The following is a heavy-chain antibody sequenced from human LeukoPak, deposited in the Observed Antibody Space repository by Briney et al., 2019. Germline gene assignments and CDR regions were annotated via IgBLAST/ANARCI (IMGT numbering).Heavy chain of an antibody. V-gene: IGHV3-30*04. CDR1: GFTFSNYP. Sequence: PGRSLRLSCAASGFTFSNYPMHWVRQAPGKGLEWVAVISYDGSNKYYADSVKGRFTVSRDNSKNTLYLQMNSLRVEDTAVFYCARDLIAAALGNYYYYGMDVWGQGTTVTVSS. J-gene: IGHJ6*02. CDR3: ARDLIAAALGNYYYYGMDV. D-gene: IGHD6-13*01. CDR2: ISYDGSNK.